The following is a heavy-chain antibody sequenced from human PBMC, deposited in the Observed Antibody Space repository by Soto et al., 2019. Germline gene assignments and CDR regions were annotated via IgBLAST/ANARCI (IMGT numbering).Heavy chain of an antibody. V-gene: IGHV1-3*01. Sequence: ASVKVSCKASGYTFTSYAMHWVRQAPGQRLEWMGWINAGNGNTKYSQKFQGRVTITRDTSASTAYMELSSLRSEDTAVYYCARDPVSLYYFDYWGQGTLVTVSS. CDR2: INAGNGNT. CDR3: ARDPVSLYYFDY. J-gene: IGHJ4*02. CDR1: GYTFTSYA.